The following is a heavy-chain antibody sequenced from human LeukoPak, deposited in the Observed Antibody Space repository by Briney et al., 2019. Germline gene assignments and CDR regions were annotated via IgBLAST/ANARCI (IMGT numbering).Heavy chain of an antibody. CDR3: AKDDFWSGYSGY. CDR2: ISSSGSTI. CDR1: GFTFSSYE. Sequence: GGSLRLSCAASGFTFSSYEMNWVRQAPGKGLEWVSYISSSGSTIYYADSVKGRFTISRDNAKNSLYLQMNSLRAEDTAVYYYAKDDFWSGYSGYWGQGTLVTVSS. J-gene: IGHJ4*02. V-gene: IGHV3-48*03. D-gene: IGHD3-3*01.